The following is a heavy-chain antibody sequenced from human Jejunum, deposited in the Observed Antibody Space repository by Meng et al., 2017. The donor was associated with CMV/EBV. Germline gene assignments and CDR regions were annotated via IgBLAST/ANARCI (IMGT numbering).Heavy chain of an antibody. J-gene: IGHJ2*01. D-gene: IGHD2-2*01. V-gene: IGHV3-7*01. CDR3: ARRPLGFCSSMSCQPLWYFDL. Sequence: WMSWVRQAPGKGLEWVANIKQDGSEKYYVDSVKGRFTISRDNAKNSLYLQMNSLRAEDAAVYYCARRPLGFCSSMSCQPLWYFDLWGRDTLVTVSS. CDR1: W. CDR2: IKQDGSEK.